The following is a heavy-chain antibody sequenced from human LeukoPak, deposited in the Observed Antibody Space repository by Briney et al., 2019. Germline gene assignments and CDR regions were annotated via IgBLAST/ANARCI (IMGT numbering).Heavy chain of an antibody. D-gene: IGHD3-9*01. Sequence: GGSLRLSCAASGFTFSSYAMHWVRQAPGKGLEWVAVISHDGSNKYYADSVKGRFTISRDNSKNTLYLQMNSLGAEDTAVYYCARDLSLNYDILTAYGMDVWGQGTTVTVSS. CDR2: ISHDGSNK. CDR1: GFTFSSYA. CDR3: ARDLSLNYDILTAYGMDV. V-gene: IGHV3-30-3*01. J-gene: IGHJ6*02.